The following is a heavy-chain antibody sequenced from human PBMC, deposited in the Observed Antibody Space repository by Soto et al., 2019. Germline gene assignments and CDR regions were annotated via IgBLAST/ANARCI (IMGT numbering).Heavy chain of an antibody. V-gene: IGHV4-30-4*02. Sequence: PSETLSLTCTVSGGSISSGDYYWSWIRQPPGKGLEWIGYIYYSGSTYYNPSLKSRVTISVDTSKNQFSLKLSSVTAADTAVYYCASYRGSGTLDYWGQGTLVTVSS. D-gene: IGHD2-21*01. CDR1: GGSISSGDYY. CDR3: ASYRGSGTLDY. CDR2: IYYSGST. J-gene: IGHJ4*02.